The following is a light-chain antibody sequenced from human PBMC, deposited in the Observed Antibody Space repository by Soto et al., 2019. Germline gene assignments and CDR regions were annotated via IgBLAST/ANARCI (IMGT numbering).Light chain of an antibody. Sequence: QSALTQPPSASGSPGQSVTISCTGTGSDIGGYNFVSWYQQRPGKVPKLIIYEVNKRPSGVPDRFSGSKSGNTASLTVSGLQAEDEADYYCSSYAGTNNRYVFGTGTKVTVL. CDR1: GSDIGGYNF. V-gene: IGLV2-8*01. J-gene: IGLJ1*01. CDR2: EVN. CDR3: SSYAGTNNRYV.